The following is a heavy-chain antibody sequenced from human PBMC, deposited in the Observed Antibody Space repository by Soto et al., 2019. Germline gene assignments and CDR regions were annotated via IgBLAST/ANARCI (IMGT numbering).Heavy chain of an antibody. V-gene: IGHV3-53*01. D-gene: IGHD3-10*01. CDR2: IYSSGQT. Sequence: VQLVESGGGLIQAGGSRRLSCRVSGFSVSTNYMAWVRQVPGKGLEWASVIYSSGQTYPDPVQGRFTISRDNSKNTVYLQMSSLRVEDTGVYSCARIYGSGVVDFWGQGSLITVSS. CDR1: GFSVSTNY. J-gene: IGHJ4*02. CDR3: ARIYGSGVVDF.